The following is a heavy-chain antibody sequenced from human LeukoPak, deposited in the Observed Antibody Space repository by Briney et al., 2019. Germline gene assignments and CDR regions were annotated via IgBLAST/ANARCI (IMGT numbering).Heavy chain of an antibody. CDR3: AKSNGYGLVDI. J-gene: IGHJ3*02. D-gene: IGHD3-10*01. CDR2: IYHSGST. Sequence: SETLSLTCTVSGYSISSGYYWGWIRQPPGKGLEWIGSIYHSGSTYYSPSLKSRVTISLDTSRNQFSLKLNSVTAADTAVYYCAKSNGYGLVDIWGQGTMVTVSS. CDR1: GYSISSGYY. V-gene: IGHV4-38-2*02.